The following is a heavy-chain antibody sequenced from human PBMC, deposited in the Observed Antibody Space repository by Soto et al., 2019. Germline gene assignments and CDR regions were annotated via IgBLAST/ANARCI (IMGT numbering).Heavy chain of an antibody. Sequence: PWGSLRLSCAASGFTCSIYSMNWVRQAPGKGLEWVSLISWDGGSTYYADSVKGRFTISRDNSKNSLYLQMNSLRTEDTALYYCAKDIGQQLALDYWGQGTLVTVS. J-gene: IGHJ4*02. V-gene: IGHV3-43*01. D-gene: IGHD6-13*01. CDR2: ISWDGGST. CDR1: GFTCSIYS. CDR3: AKDIGQQLALDY.